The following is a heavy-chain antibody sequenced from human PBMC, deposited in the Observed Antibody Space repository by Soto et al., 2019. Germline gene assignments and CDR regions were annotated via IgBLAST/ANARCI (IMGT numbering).Heavy chain of an antibody. Sequence: GGSLRLSCAASGFTFSSYGIHWVRQAPGKGLEWVAVISYDGSNKDYADSVKGRFTISRDNSKNTLYLEMNSLRVEDTAVYYCVKDQVSSGWYKWSWFDPWGQGTLVTVSS. V-gene: IGHV3-30*18. J-gene: IGHJ5*02. CDR2: ISYDGSNK. CDR3: VKDQVSSGWYKWSWFDP. CDR1: GFTFSSYG. D-gene: IGHD6-19*01.